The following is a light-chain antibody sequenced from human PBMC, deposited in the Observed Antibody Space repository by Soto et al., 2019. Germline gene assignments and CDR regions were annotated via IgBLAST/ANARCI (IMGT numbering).Light chain of an antibody. CDR2: GNS. CDR1: SSNIGANYD. J-gene: IGLJ2*01. Sequence: QSVLTQPPSVSGAPGQGVTISCTGGSSNIGANYDVHWYQQLPGTAPKVLIYGNSNRPSGVPDRFSGSKSDTSASLAITGLQVEDEADYYCQSYDSSLRNVIFGGGTKLTVL. CDR3: QSYDSSLRNVI. V-gene: IGLV1-40*01.